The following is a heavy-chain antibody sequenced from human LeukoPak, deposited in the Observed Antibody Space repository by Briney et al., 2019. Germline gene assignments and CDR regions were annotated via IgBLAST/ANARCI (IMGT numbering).Heavy chain of an antibody. CDR1: GFTFSDHW. J-gene: IGHJ4*02. V-gene: IGHV3-7*01. CDR2: TKQDGSEK. D-gene: IGHD1-26*01. CDR3: GRDRGRVGATIT. Sequence: GGSLRLSCAASGFTFSDHWMSWVRQAPGKGLEGVANTKQDGSEKYYADSVKGRFTISRDNAKNSLYLQMNTLRAEDTAVYYCGRDRGRVGATITWGQGTLVIVSS.